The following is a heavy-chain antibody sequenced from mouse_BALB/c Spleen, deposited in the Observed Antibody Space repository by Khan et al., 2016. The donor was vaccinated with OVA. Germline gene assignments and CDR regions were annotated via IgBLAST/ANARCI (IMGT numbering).Heavy chain of an antibody. CDR1: GFTFSSYT. CDR2: ISNGGDST. CDR3: ARHTGRYYAMDY. Sequence: EVELVESGGGLVQPGGSLKLSCAASGFTFSSYTMSWVRQTPEKRLEWVAYISNGGDSTYYPDTVKGRFTISRDNAKNTLYLQMSSLKSEDTAMYYCARHTGRYYAMDYWGQGTSVTVSS. J-gene: IGHJ4*01. V-gene: IGHV5-12-2*01. D-gene: IGHD3-1*01.